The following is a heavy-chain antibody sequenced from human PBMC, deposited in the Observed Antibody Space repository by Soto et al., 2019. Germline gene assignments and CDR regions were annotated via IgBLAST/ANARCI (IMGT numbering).Heavy chain of an antibody. Sequence: WETLSLTCAVSGGSISSSNWWSWVRQPPGKGLEWIGEIYHSGSTNYNPSLKSRVTISVDKSKNQFSLKLSSVTAADTAVYYCARREIDYYASSGYSYYVDYWSQGTRVTVSS. CDR3: ARREIDYYASSGYSYYVDY. D-gene: IGHD3-22*01. V-gene: IGHV4-4*02. J-gene: IGHJ4*02. CDR2: IYHSGST. CDR1: GGSISSSNW.